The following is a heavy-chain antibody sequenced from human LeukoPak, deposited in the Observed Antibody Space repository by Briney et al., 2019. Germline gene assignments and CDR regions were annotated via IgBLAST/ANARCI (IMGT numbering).Heavy chain of an antibody. CDR1: GGSISSYY. V-gene: IGHV4-4*07. D-gene: IGHD3-22*01. J-gene: IGHJ3*02. CDR2: IYTSGST. Sequence: SETLSLTCTVSGGSISSYYWSWIRQPAGKGLEWIGRIYTSGSTNYNPSLKSRVTMSVDTSKNQFSLKLSSVTAADTAVYYCARCDHYYDSSGYSGDAFGIWGQGTMVTVSS. CDR3: ARCDHYYDSSGYSGDAFGI.